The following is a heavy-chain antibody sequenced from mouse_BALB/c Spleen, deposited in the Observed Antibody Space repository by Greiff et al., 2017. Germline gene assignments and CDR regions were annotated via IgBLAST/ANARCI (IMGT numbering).Heavy chain of an antibody. CDR3: AREGGNLYDFDY. D-gene: IGHD2-1*01. J-gene: IGHJ2*01. Sequence: EVMLVESGGGLVQPGGSLRLSCATSGFTFTDYYMSWVRQPPGKALEWLGFIRNKANGYTTEHSASVKGRFTISRDNSQSILYLHMNTMRAEDVATYYCAREGGNLYDFDYWGQGTTLTVSS. CDR2: IRNKANGYTT. V-gene: IGHV7-3*02. CDR1: GFTFTDYY.